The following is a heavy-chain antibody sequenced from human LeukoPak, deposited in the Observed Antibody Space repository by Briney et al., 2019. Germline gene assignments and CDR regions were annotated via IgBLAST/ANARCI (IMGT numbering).Heavy chain of an antibody. J-gene: IGHJ5*02. D-gene: IGHD6-6*01. CDR3: ASSPGRYSSSSGNWFDP. Sequence: SETLSLTCTVSGGSISSYYWSWIRQPPGKGLEWIGYIYYSGSTNYNPSLKSRVTISVDTSKNQFSLKLSSVTAADTAVYYCASSPGRYSSSSGNWFDPWGQGTLVTVSS. V-gene: IGHV4-59*01. CDR1: GGSISSYY. CDR2: IYYSGST.